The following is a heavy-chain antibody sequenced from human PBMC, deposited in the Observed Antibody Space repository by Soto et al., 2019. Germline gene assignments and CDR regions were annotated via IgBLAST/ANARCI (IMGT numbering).Heavy chain of an antibody. D-gene: IGHD3-10*01. CDR2: IYNSVNT. Sequence: QVQLQESGPGLVKPSETLSLTCAVSGGSITHYYWAWIRQPPGQGLEWIGYIYNSVNTKYNPSLRGRVTILMARSKGHFSLTWGFVTAGATAVYYCARDSMGVLTNMRDPGGMDVWGRGTTVTVSS. V-gene: IGHV4-59*01. J-gene: IGHJ6*04. CDR3: ARDSMGVLTNMRDPGGMDV. CDR1: GGSITHYY.